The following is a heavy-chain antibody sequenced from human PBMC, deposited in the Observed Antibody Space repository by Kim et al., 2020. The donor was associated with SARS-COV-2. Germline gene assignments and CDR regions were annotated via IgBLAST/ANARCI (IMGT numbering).Heavy chain of an antibody. V-gene: IGHV3-23*01. D-gene: IGHD3-10*01. J-gene: IGHJ4*02. CDR2: ISDNGGHT. CDR1: GFAFSDYP. Sequence: GGSLRLSCAASGFAFSDYPMSWVRQAPGKGLEWVSAISDNGGHTYYTASVRGRLTISRDNSKNTLFLQLSSLTVEDTAVYYCAKEMELGLSTMEYWGQGVLVTVTS. CDR3: AKEMELGLSTMEY.